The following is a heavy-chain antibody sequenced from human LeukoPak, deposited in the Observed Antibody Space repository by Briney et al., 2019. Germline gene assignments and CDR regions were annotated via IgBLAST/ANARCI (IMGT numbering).Heavy chain of an antibody. CDR3: ASLMADYGSGSWGYFDY. CDR1: GGSISSSSYY. CDR2: IYYSGST. Sequence: SETLSLTCTVSGGSISSSSYYWGWIRQPPGKGLEWIGSIYYSGSTYYNPSLKSRVTISVDTSKNQFSLKLSSVTAADTAVYYCASLMADYGSGSWGYFDYWGQGTLVTVSS. J-gene: IGHJ4*02. V-gene: IGHV4-39*07. D-gene: IGHD3-10*01.